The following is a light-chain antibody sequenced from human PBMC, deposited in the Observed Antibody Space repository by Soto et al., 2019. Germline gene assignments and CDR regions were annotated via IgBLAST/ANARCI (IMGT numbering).Light chain of an antibody. CDR1: QSVLYISNNKNY. J-gene: IGKJ1*01. CDR2: WAS. V-gene: IGKV4-1*01. Sequence: DIVMTQSPDSLAVSLGERATINCKSSQSVLYISNNKNYLAWYQQKPRQPPKLLIYWASARESGVPERFSGSGSATDFTLTISSLQAEDVAVYFCQQYYSTPPTFGQGTKVEIK. CDR3: QQYYSTPPT.